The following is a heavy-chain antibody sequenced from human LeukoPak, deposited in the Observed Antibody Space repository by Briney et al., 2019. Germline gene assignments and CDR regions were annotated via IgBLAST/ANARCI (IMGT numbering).Heavy chain of an antibody. Sequence: PGGSLRLSCEASGFXFSSFGINRVRQAPGKGLEWVSYISDSSTLTDYANSVKGRFTISRDNAQNSLSLQLSSLRDEDTAVYFCAKVIRGGYGMDVWGQGTTVTVTS. J-gene: IGHJ6*02. CDR3: AKVIRGGYGMDV. D-gene: IGHD3-10*01. CDR2: ISDSSTLT. V-gene: IGHV3-48*02. CDR1: GFXFSSFG.